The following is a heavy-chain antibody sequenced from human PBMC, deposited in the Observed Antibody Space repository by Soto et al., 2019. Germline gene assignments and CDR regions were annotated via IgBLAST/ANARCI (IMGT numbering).Heavy chain of an antibody. V-gene: IGHV4-34*01. CDR1: GGSFSGYY. J-gene: IGHJ4*02. CDR3: AREGGSYRPKFDY. CDR2: INHSGST. D-gene: IGHD1-26*01. Sequence: QVQLQQWGAGLLKPSETLSLTCAVYGGSFSGYYWSWIRQPPGKGLEWIGEINHSGSTNYNPSLKSRCTISVDTSKNQFSLKLSSVTAAATAVYYCAREGGSYRPKFDYWGKGTLVTVSS.